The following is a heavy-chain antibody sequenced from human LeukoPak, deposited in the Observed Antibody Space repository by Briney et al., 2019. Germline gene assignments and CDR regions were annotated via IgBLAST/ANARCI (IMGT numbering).Heavy chain of an antibody. Sequence: SETLSLTCTVSGGSISSSSYYWGWIRQPPGKGLEWIGSIYYSGSTYYNPSLKSRVTISVDTSKNQFSLKLSSVTAADTAVYYCARGYRYPFMVTPFDYWGQGTLVTVSS. CDR2: IYYSGST. CDR3: ARGYRYPFMVTPFDY. V-gene: IGHV4-39*07. CDR1: GGSISSSSYY. J-gene: IGHJ4*02. D-gene: IGHD5-18*01.